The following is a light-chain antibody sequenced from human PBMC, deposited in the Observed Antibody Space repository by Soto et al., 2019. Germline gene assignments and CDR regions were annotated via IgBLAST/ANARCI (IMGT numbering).Light chain of an antibody. CDR2: DVS. Sequence: QSALAQPPSVSGSPGQSVTISCSGTIDDVTAYYRVSWYQQTPGTAPKLMIYDVSNRPSGVPDRFSGSRSGNTASLTISGLQAEYEGDYYCSVYTRTSTYVFGTGIKVTVL. CDR3: SVYTRTSTYV. CDR1: IDDVTAYYR. V-gene: IGLV2-18*01. J-gene: IGLJ1*01.